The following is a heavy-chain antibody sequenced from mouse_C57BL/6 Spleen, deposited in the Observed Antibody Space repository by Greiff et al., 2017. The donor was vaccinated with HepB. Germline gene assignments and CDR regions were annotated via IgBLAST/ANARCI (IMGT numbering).Heavy chain of an antibody. D-gene: IGHD2-1*01. CDR1: GFSLTSYG. CDR2: IWSGGST. J-gene: IGHJ1*03. V-gene: IGHV2-4*01. Sequence: VQLKQSGPGLVQPSQSLSITCTVSGFSLTSYGVHWVRQPPGKGLEWLGVIWSGGSTDYTAAFISRLSISKDNSKSQVFFKINSLQADDTAIYYCANYGNYWYFDVWGTGTTVTVSS. CDR3: ANYGNYWYFDV.